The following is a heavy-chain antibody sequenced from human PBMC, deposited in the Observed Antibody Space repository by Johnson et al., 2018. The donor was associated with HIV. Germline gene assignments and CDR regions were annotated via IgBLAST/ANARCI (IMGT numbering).Heavy chain of an antibody. J-gene: IGHJ3*02. D-gene: IGHD6-6*01. CDR3: ARGSYGSSSEAFDI. CDR2: TSNDEGDK. Sequence: QVQLVESGGRLVQPGRSLRLSCAASGFSFDDYAMHWVRQVPGKGLEWAAATSNDEGDKFYADSVKGRFTISRDNSKNTLHLEMNSLRVEDTAVYFCARGSYGSSSEAFDIWGQGTMVTVSS. CDR1: GFSFDDYA. V-gene: IGHV3-30*04.